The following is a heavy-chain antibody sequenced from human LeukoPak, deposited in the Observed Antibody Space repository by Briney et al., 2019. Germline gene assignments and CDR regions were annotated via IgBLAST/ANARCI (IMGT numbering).Heavy chain of an antibody. CDR3: AKEPSYCTNGVCYSRVFDR. CDR2: IIGSGTTI. D-gene: IGHD2-8*01. Sequence: QSGGSLRLSCAASGFTFSSYEMNWVRQAPGKGLEWVSYIIGSGTTIYYADSVKGRFTISRDNSKNTLYLQMSSLRAEDTAVYYCAKEPSYCTNGVCYSRVFDRWGQGTLVTVSS. V-gene: IGHV3-48*03. J-gene: IGHJ5*02. CDR1: GFTFSSYE.